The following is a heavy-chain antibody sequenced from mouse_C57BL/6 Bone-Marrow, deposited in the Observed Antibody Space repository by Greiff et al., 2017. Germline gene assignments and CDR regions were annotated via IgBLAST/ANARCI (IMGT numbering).Heavy chain of an antibody. CDR2: ISYDGSN. D-gene: IGHD2-5*01. Sequence: EVQRVESGPGLVKPSQSLSLTCSVTGYSITSGYYWNWIRQFPGNKLEWMGYISYDGSNNYHPSLKNRISITRDPSKNQFFLTLNSVTTEDTATYYCARLYSNYVGYWYFDVWGTGTTVTVSS. V-gene: IGHV3-6*01. CDR1: GYSITSGYY. J-gene: IGHJ1*03. CDR3: ARLYSNYVGYWYFDV.